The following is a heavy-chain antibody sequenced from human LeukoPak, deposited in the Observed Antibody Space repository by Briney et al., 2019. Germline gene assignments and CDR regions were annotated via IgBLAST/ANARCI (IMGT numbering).Heavy chain of an antibody. Sequence: SETLSLTCTVSGGSISDYYWSWIRQPAGKGLEWIGRIYSSGSTNYNPSLKSRVTMPVDTSKNQFSLKLSSVTAADTAVYYCARAERPDYGDYNWFDPWGQGTLVTVSS. J-gene: IGHJ5*02. CDR3: ARAERPDYGDYNWFDP. CDR1: GGSISDYY. CDR2: IYSSGST. D-gene: IGHD4-17*01. V-gene: IGHV4-4*07.